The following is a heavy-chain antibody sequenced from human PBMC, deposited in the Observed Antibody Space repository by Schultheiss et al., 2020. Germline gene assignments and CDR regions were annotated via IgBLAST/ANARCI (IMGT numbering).Heavy chain of an antibody. Sequence: WGSLRLSCAASGFTFSSYEMNWVRQAPGKGLEWLAVISKDGNSKYYADSVKGRFTISRDYSKNTLYLQMNSLRAEDTAVYYCAKDLSDYGDYLGMDVWGQGTTVTVAS. J-gene: IGHJ6*02. CDR1: GFTFSSYE. CDR2: ISKDGNSK. CDR3: AKDLSDYGDYLGMDV. V-gene: IGHV3-30*18. D-gene: IGHD4-17*01.